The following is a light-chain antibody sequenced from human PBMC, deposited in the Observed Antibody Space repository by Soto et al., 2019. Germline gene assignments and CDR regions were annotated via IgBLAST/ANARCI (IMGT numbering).Light chain of an antibody. J-gene: IGLJ1*01. Sequence: QSVLTQPPSVSGAPGQWVTISCTGSSSNIGAGYDVHWYQQLPGTAPKLLIYGNFNRPSGVPDRFSGSKSATSASLAITGIQAEDEADYYCQSYDSSLSAYVFGTGTKVTVL. CDR3: QSYDSSLSAYV. V-gene: IGLV1-40*01. CDR2: GNF. CDR1: SSNIGAGYD.